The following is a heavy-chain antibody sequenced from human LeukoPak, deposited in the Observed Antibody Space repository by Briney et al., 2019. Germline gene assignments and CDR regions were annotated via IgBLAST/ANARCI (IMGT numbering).Heavy chain of an antibody. CDR3: ASVLWFGGIFFDY. V-gene: IGHV3-48*04. J-gene: IGHJ4*02. Sequence: PGGSLRLSCAASGFTFSSYSMNWVRQAPGKGLEWVSYISSSSSTIYYADSVKGRFTISRDNTKNSLYLQMNSLRAEDTAVYYCASVLWFGGIFFDYWGQGILVTVSS. CDR1: GFTFSSYS. D-gene: IGHD3-10*01. CDR2: ISSSSSTI.